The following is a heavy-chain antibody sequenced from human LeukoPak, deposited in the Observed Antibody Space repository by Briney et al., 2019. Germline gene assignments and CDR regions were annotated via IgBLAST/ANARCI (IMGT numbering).Heavy chain of an antibody. CDR1: GYIFTDYY. CDR3: ARETGSGGECQFDN. Sequence: ASVKVSCKASGYIFTDYYMHWVRQAPGQELGWMGRINPNSGGTNYAQKFQGRVTMTRDTSISTAYTELSSLRSEDTATYYCARETGSGGECQFDNWGQGTLVTVSS. V-gene: IGHV1/OR15-1*02. CDR2: INPNSGGT. J-gene: IGHJ4*02. D-gene: IGHD2-21*01.